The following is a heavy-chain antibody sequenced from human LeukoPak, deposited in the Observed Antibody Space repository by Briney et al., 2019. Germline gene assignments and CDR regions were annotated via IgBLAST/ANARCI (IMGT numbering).Heavy chain of an antibody. Sequence: GGSLRLSCAASGFTFSSYSMNWVRQAPGKGLEWVSYISSSSSTIYYADSVKGRFTISRDNAKNSLYLQMNSLRAEDTAVYYCAKGVGYCSSTSCSQSFDPWGQGTLVTVSS. CDR3: AKGVGYCSSTSCSQSFDP. J-gene: IGHJ5*02. D-gene: IGHD2-2*01. V-gene: IGHV3-48*01. CDR2: ISSSSSTI. CDR1: GFTFSSYS.